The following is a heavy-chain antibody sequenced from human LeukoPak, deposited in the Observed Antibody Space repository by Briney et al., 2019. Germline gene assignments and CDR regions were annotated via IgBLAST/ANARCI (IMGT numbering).Heavy chain of an antibody. CDR3: ARGGGYASPIGY. D-gene: IGHD5-12*01. CDR1: GGSISTYY. J-gene: IGHJ4*02. CDR2: IYHSGST. V-gene: IGHV4-59*01. Sequence: SETLSLTCTLSGGSISTYYWSWIRQPPGKGLEWIGYIYHSGSTNYNPSLKSRATISVDTSKNQFSLKLSSVTAADTAVYYCARGGGYASPIGYWGQGALVTVSS.